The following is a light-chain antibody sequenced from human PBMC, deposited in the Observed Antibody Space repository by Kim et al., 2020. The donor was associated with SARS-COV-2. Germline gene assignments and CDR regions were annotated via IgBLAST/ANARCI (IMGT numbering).Light chain of an antibody. J-gene: IGLJ2*01. CDR3: NCRDTSGDQLV. Sequence: AVGQTVTSSCHGDSLRSNYASWYQQKPGQAPIIVIYGKNNPLSGIPARFSGSTSGNTASLTITGAQAEDEAYYYCNCRDTSGDQLVFGGGTKLTVL. CDR1: SLRSNY. CDR2: GKN. V-gene: IGLV3-19*01.